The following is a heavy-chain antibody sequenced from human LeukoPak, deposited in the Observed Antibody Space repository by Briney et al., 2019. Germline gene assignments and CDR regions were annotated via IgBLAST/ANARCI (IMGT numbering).Heavy chain of an antibody. D-gene: IGHD5-24*01. Sequence: PGGSLRLSWAASGFTVSNNDMSWVRQAPGKGLEWVSVIYSDGSTPYAGSVKGRFTISRDNSKNTLYLQMNSLRAEDTAVYYCATDGEIAPNLRFWGQGTLVTVSS. CDR2: IYSDGST. J-gene: IGHJ4*02. V-gene: IGHV3-66*01. CDR3: ATDGEIAPNLRF. CDR1: GFTVSNND.